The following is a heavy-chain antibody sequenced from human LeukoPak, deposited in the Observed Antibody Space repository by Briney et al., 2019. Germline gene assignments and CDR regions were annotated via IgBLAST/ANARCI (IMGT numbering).Heavy chain of an antibody. CDR3: TKGRSNHY. CDR2: INQGGSES. V-gene: IGHV3-7*01. Sequence: GGSLRLSCAASGFTFSDFWMGWVRQAPGKGLEWVANINQGGSESYYVDSVKGRFTISRDNAKKSLFLQMNSVRDEDTAVYYCTKGRSNHYWGQGTLVTVST. D-gene: IGHD4-11*01. J-gene: IGHJ4*02. CDR1: GFTFSDFW.